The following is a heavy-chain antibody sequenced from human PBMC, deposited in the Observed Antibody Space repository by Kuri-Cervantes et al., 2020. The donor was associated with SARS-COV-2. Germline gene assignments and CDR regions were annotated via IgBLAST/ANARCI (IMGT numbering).Heavy chain of an antibody. V-gene: IGHV3-21*01. D-gene: IGHD6-6*01. CDR3: ARFSYSNSNEGIYHYYCMDV. Sequence: GEYLKTSFASSGFTFNGHWIHWVRQAPGKGLEWVSSISSRSNYIYYADSVEGRFTISRDSANNSLSLQKYSLRAEDTAVYYCARFSYSNSNEGIYHYYCMDVWGQGTTVTVSS. CDR1: GFTFNGHW. J-gene: IGHJ6*02. CDR2: ISSRSNYI.